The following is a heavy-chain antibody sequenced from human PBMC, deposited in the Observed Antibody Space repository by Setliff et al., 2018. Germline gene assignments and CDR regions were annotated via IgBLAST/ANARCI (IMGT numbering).Heavy chain of an antibody. V-gene: IGHV1-3*01. D-gene: IGHD3-10*01. CDR1: GYTFTGYY. CDR2: INGGNGNT. J-gene: IGHJ4*02. CDR3: ARDKDPWRWFGESSLGY. Sequence: GASVKVSCKASGYTFTGYYMHWVRQAPGQRLEWMGWINGGNGNTKYSQKFQGRITITRDTSASTAYMEMSSLRSEDTAVYYCARDKDPWRWFGESSLGYWGQGTLVTVSS.